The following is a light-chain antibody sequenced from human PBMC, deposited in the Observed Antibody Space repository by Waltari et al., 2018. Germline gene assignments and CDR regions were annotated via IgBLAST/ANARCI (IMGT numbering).Light chain of an antibody. CDR3: CSYAPGSTPVV. V-gene: IGLV2-23*02. CDR2: EVT. Sequence: QSALTQPASVSGSPGQSITISCTGTSSDVGSYDLVSWYQQHSGKAPKLIIYEVTKRPSGVSSRFSGSKSGNTASLTISGLQAEDEADYYCCSYAPGSTPVVFGAGTKLTLL. CDR1: SSDVGSYDL. J-gene: IGLJ2*01.